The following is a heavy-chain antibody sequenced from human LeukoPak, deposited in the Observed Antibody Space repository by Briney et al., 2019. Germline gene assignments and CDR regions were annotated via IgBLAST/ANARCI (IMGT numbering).Heavy chain of an antibody. Sequence: PGGSLRLSCAASEFLFSSYAMNWVRQAPGKGLEWVSVIGASGFSAYYADSVKGRFTISRDNSKTTLYLQMNSLRAEDTAVYYCARGLSSVNDAFDIWGQGTMVTVSS. J-gene: IGHJ3*02. V-gene: IGHV3-23*01. CDR3: ARGLSSVNDAFDI. CDR1: EFLFSSYA. CDR2: IGASGFSA. D-gene: IGHD3-10*01.